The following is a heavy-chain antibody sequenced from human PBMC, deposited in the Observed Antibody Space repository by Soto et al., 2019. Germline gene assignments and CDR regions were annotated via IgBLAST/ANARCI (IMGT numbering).Heavy chain of an antibody. J-gene: IGHJ4*02. D-gene: IGHD3-10*01. V-gene: IGHV1-18*01. CDR3: ARSPYALVVRDNNY. Sequence: QVQLVQSGAEVKKPGASVKVSCKASGYTFTSYGISWVRQAPGQGLEWMGWISAYNGNTNYAQKLQGRVTMTTDTXXSTAYRELRSLRSDDTAVYYCARSPYALVVRDNNYWGKGTLVTVSS. CDR1: GYTFTSYG. CDR2: ISAYNGNT.